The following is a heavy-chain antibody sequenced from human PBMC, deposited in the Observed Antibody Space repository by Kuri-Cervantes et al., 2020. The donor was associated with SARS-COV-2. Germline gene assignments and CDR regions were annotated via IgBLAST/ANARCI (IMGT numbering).Heavy chain of an antibody. Sequence: SETLSLTCTVSGGSISNGDYYWSWIRQPPGRGLEWIGYIYYSGSIYYNPSLKSRVTISVDTSKTQFSLKLSSVTAADTAVYYCAREDNWNPPRWGRGTLVTVSS. J-gene: IGHJ4*02. CDR2: IYYSGSI. CDR3: AREDNWNPPR. CDR1: GGSISNGDYY. V-gene: IGHV4-30-4*01. D-gene: IGHD1-20*01.